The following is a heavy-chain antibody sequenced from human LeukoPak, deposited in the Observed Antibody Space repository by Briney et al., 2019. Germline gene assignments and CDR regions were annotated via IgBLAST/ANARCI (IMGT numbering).Heavy chain of an antibody. J-gene: IGHJ4*02. CDR3: ARYYDSRDHCFDY. CDR2: IYYSGST. D-gene: IGHD3-16*01. V-gene: IGHV4-31*03. Sequence: PSETLSPTCTVSGVSISSGAYYWSWIRQHPGKGLEWIGYIYYSGSTYYNPSLKSRVTISLDTSKNQFSLKLSSVTAADTAVYYCARYYDSRDHCFDYWGQGTLVTVSS. CDR1: GVSISSGAYY.